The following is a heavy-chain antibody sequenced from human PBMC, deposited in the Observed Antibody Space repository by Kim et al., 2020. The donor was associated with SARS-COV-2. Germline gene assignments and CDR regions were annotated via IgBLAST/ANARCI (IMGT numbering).Heavy chain of an antibody. Sequence: SQTLSLTCAISGDSVSSNSVVWNWIRQSPSRGLEWLGRTYYRSKWYNDYAVSVKSRMTINPDTSKNQFSLQLNSVTPEDTAVYYCGRAAGGRGSSMDVWGQGTTVTVSS. CDR1: GDSVSSNSVV. V-gene: IGHV6-1*01. CDR2: TYYRSKWYN. CDR3: GRAAGGRGSSMDV. D-gene: IGHD1-26*01. J-gene: IGHJ6*02.